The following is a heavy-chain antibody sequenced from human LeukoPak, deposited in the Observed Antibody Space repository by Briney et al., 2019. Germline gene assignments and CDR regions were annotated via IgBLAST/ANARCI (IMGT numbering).Heavy chain of an antibody. CDR2: IIPIFGTA. D-gene: IGHD3-22*01. CDR1: GGTFSSYA. V-gene: IGHV1-69*05. Sequence: SVKVSCKASGGTFSSYAISWVRQAPGQGLEWMGGIIPIFGTANYAQKFQGRVTMTRDTSISTAYMELSSLRSEDAAVYYCARVAYYYDSAGLSLNYFYGMDVWGQGTTVTVSS. CDR3: ARVAYYYDSAGLSLNYFYGMDV. J-gene: IGHJ6*02.